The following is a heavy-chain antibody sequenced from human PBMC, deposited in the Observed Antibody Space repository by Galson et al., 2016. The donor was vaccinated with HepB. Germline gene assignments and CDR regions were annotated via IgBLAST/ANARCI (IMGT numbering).Heavy chain of an antibody. D-gene: IGHD4-17*01. Sequence: SLRLPCAGSGLSLSPYAMSWGRQAPGKGLEWVSGISASGGRKTHADSVRGRFIISRDNSNNKLFLQMNSLTTEDTAIYFCAKDRLSGHGDYSWGIFDIWGRGTEVTVSS. CDR2: ISASGGRK. CDR1: GLSLSPYA. CDR3: AKDRLSGHGDYSWGIFDI. V-gene: IGHV3-23*01. J-gene: IGHJ3*02.